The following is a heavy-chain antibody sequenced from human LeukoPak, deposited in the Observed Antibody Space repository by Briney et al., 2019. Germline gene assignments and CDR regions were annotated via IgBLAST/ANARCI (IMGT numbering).Heavy chain of an antibody. Sequence: SVKVSCKASGGTFSSYAISWVRQAPGQGLEWMGGIIPIFGTANYAQKFQGRVTITTDESTSTAYMELSSLRSEDTAVYHCARVDKAVAGFAFDIWGQGTMVTVSS. CDR3: ARVDKAVAGFAFDI. CDR2: IIPIFGTA. CDR1: GGTFSSYA. V-gene: IGHV1-69*05. D-gene: IGHD6-19*01. J-gene: IGHJ3*02.